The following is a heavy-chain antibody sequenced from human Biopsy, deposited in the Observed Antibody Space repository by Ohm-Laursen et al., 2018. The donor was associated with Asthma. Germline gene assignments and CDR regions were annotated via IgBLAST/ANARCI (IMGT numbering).Heavy chain of an antibody. CDR2: ISFDGSNK. J-gene: IGHJ4*02. V-gene: IGHV3-30*18. CDR3: AKDVFPGWELRRGPDY. CDR1: GFTFSNYG. D-gene: IGHD1-26*01. Sequence: SLRLSCSASGFTFSNYGMHWVRQAPGKGLDWVAVISFDGSNKNYTDSVKGRFTISRDNSRNMLHLQMNSLRTEDTAVYYCAKDVFPGWELRRGPDYWGQGTLVTVSS.